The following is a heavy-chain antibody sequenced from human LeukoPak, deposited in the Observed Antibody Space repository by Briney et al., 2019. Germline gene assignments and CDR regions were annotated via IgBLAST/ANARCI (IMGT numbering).Heavy chain of an antibody. V-gene: IGHV3-23*01. CDR2: ISGGGGNT. CDR3: AKGSSIFGPTGVDFFDC. Sequence: GGSLRLSCAASGFTFSSYVMSWVRQAPGKGLQWVSAISGGGGNTYDADSVKGRFTISRDNSKNTLYLQMNSLRAEDTAVYYCAKGSSIFGPTGVDFFDCWGQGSLVTVSS. D-gene: IGHD3-3*01. J-gene: IGHJ4*02. CDR1: GFTFSSYV.